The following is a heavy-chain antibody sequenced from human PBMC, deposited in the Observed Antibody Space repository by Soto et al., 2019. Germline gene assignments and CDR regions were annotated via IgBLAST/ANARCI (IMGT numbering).Heavy chain of an antibody. CDR3: ARGSYGYDYYDMDV. CDR2: IYHGGST. Sequence: QVQLQESGPGLVKPSGTLSLTCAVSGGSISSSNWWSWVRQPPGKGLEWIGEIYHGGSTNYNPSLKSRVTISVDKSKNQSALKLSSVTAADTAVYYCARGSYGYDYYDMDVWGQGTTVTVSS. J-gene: IGHJ6*02. CDR1: GGSISSSNW. D-gene: IGHD5-18*01. V-gene: IGHV4-4*02.